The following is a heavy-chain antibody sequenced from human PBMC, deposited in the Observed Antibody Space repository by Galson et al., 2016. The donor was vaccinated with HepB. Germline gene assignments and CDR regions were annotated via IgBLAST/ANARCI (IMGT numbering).Heavy chain of an antibody. D-gene: IGHD6-6*01. Sequence: TLSLTCTVSGGSISSGSYFWSWIRQPAEKGLEWIGRIYTSGSTNYNPSLKSRVTISVDTSKNQFSLKLSSVTAADTAVYYCARLDSSSLSFGYWGQGTLVTVSS. V-gene: IGHV4-61*02. CDR3: ARLDSSSLSFGY. CDR2: IYTSGST. CDR1: GGSISSGSYF. J-gene: IGHJ4*02.